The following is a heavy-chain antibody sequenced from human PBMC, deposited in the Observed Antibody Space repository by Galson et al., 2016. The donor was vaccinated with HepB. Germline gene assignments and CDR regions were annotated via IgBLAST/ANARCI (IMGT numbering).Heavy chain of an antibody. D-gene: IGHD6-13*01. CDR2: IYDEGTA. CDR3: ASRGRGHAQGYLRY. V-gene: IGHV4-39*01. J-gene: IGHJ4*02. CDR1: GASISSGDYY. Sequence: SETLSLTCTVSGASISSGDYYWAWIRQAPGKGLEWIGNIYDEGTAYYSPSFKTPVTLSVDKSKDQFSLRLTSVTAADTAVYYCASRGRGHAQGYLRYWGQGILVTVSS.